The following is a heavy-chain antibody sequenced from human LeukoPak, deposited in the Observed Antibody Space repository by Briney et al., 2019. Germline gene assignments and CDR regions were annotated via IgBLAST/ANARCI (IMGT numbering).Heavy chain of an antibody. D-gene: IGHD3-22*01. CDR1: GGSFSDYY. V-gene: IGHV4-59*10. CDR2: IYTSGST. J-gene: IGHJ4*02. CDR3: ARASYSYDINGWVPFDY. Sequence: ASETLSLTCAVYGGSFSDYYWSWIRQPAGKGLEWIGRIYTSGSTNYNPSLKSRVTISGDTSKNQFSLRLSSVTAADTAVYYCARASYSYDINGWVPFDYWGQGTLVTVSS.